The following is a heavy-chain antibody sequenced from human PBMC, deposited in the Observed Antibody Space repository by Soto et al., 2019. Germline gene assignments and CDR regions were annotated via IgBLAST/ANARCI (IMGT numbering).Heavy chain of an antibody. D-gene: IGHD2-15*01. J-gene: IGHJ6*02. V-gene: IGHV1-69*13. CDR3: AVAYCSGGSCYFVSSYYYYYGMDV. CDR1: GGTFSSYA. CDR2: IIPIFGTA. Sequence: GASVKVSCTASGGTFSSYAISWVRQAHGQGLEWMGGIIPIFGTANYAQKFKGRVTITADESTSTAYMELSSLRSEDTAVYYCAVAYCSGGSCYFVSSYYYYYGMDVWGQGTTVTVSS.